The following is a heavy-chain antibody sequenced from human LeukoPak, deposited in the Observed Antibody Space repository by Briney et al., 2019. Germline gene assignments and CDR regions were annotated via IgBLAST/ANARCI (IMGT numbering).Heavy chain of an antibody. CDR1: GFTFSSSA. D-gene: IGHD3-10*01. V-gene: IGHV3-23*01. CDR3: AKGYYGSGSYGWFDY. Sequence: GGSLRLSCAASGFTFSSSAMSWVRQAPGKGLEWVSTISGSGDRTYYADSVKGRFTISRDNSKNTLFLHMNSLRAEDTAVYSCAKGYYGSGSYGWFDYWGQGTLVTVSS. J-gene: IGHJ4*02. CDR2: ISGSGDRT.